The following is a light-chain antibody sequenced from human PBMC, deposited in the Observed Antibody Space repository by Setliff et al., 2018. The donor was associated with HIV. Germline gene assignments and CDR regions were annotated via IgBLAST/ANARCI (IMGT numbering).Light chain of an antibody. CDR1: SSDIGAFDF. CDR3: ASYANSDVFI. Sequence: QSALTQPASVSGSPGQSITVSCTGTSSDIGAFDFVSWYRQHPGKAPELMIYGVTNRPSGVSHRFSGSKSGNTASLTISGLQAEDEADYYCASYANSDVFIFGSGTKVTVL. V-gene: IGLV2-14*03. CDR2: GVT. J-gene: IGLJ1*01.